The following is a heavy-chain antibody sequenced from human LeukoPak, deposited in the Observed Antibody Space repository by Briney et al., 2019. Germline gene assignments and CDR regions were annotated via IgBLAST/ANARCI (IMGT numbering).Heavy chain of an antibody. Sequence: GRSLRLSCAASGFTFSSYAMHWVRQAPGKGREGVAVISYDGSNKYYADSVKGRFTISRDNSKNTLYLQKNSLRGGDTAVYYCAGGPDYGDYVYGGQGTLVTVSS. D-gene: IGHD4-17*01. J-gene: IGHJ4*02. CDR1: GFTFSSYA. CDR3: AGGPDYGDYVY. V-gene: IGHV3-30*14. CDR2: ISYDGSNK.